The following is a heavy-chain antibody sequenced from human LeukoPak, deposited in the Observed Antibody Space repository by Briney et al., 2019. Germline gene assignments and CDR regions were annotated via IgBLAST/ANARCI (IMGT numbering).Heavy chain of an antibody. CDR3: AKDHFQYYYDSSGYFDY. V-gene: IGHV3-23*01. Sequence: GGSLRLSCAASGFTFSSYAMSWVRQAPGKGLERVSAISGSGGSTYYADSVKGRFTISRDNSKNTLYLQMNSLRAEDTAVYYCAKDHFQYYYDSSGYFDYWGQGTLVTVSS. D-gene: IGHD3-22*01. CDR1: GFTFSSYA. CDR2: ISGSGGST. J-gene: IGHJ4*02.